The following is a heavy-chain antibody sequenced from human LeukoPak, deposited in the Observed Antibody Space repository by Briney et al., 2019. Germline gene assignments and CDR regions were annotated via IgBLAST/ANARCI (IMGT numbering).Heavy chain of an antibody. CDR1: GYTFTGYY. J-gene: IGHJ4*02. V-gene: IGHV1-2*06. D-gene: IGHD3-3*01. CDR3: ARGYYDFWSGYHPSGVTHFDY. CDR2: VNPNSGGT. Sequence: VASVKVSCKASGYTFTGYYMHWVRQAPGQGLEWMGRVNPNSGGTNYAQKFPGRVTMTRDTSISTAYMELSRLRSDDTAVYYCARGYYDFWSGYHPSGVTHFDYWGQGTLVTVSS.